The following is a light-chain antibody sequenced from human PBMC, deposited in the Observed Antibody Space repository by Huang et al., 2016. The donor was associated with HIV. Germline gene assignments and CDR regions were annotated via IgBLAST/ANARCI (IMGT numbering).Light chain of an antibody. CDR1: QSVSGTY. V-gene: IGKV3-20*01. J-gene: IGKJ4*01. CDR2: GTS. CDR3: QQYGTSPPSLT. Sequence: EIVLTQSPGTLSLSPGGRATLSCRASQSVSGTYLAWYQQKPGQAPRLLIYGTSIRATGIPDRFSGSGSATDFTLTSSGLEPEDFALYYCQQYGTSPPSLTFGGGTKVEIK.